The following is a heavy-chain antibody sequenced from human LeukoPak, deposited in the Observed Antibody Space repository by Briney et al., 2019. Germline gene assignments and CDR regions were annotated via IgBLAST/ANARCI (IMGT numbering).Heavy chain of an antibody. CDR2: ISGSSGST. D-gene: IGHD6-19*01. CDR1: GFTFSNYA. V-gene: IGHV3-23*01. CDR3: AKVGYSSGWYLGGVNYFDY. Sequence: GGSPRLSCATSGFTFSNYAVSWVRQAPGKGLEWVSTISGSSGSTYYADSVKGRFTISRDNSKNTLYLQMNSLRAEDTAVYYCAKVGYSSGWYLGGVNYFDYWGQGTLVTVSS. J-gene: IGHJ4*02.